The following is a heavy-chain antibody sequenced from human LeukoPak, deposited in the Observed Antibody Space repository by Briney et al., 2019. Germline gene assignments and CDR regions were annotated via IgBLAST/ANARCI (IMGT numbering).Heavy chain of an antibody. J-gene: IGHJ4*02. CDR3: ARGAYTDSSGYYYVPFGY. V-gene: IGHV1-18*01. CDR2: ISAYNGNT. D-gene: IGHD3-22*01. Sequence: ASVKVSCKASGYTFTSYGISWVRQAPGQGLEWMGWISAYNGNTNYAQKLQGRVTMTTDTSTSTAYMELRSLRSDDTAVYYCARGAYTDSSGYYYVPFGYWGQGTPVTVSS. CDR1: GYTFTSYG.